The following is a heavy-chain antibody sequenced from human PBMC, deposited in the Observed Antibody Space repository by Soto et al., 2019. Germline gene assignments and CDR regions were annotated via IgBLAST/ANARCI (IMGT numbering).Heavy chain of an antibody. CDR2: INHSGST. Sequence: SETLSLTCAVYGGSFSGYYWSWIRQPPGKGLEWIGEINHSGSTNYNPSLKSRVTISVDTSKNQFSLKLSSVTAADTAVYYCARAHYVLDYWGQGTLVTVSS. J-gene: IGHJ4*02. CDR1: GGSFSGYY. CDR3: ARAHYVLDY. V-gene: IGHV4-34*01. D-gene: IGHD3-16*01.